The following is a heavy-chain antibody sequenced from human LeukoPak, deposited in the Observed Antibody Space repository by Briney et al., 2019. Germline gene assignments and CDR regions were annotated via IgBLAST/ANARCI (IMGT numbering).Heavy chain of an antibody. V-gene: IGHV4-61*01. D-gene: IGHD2-15*01. Sequence: SETLSLTCTVSGGSVSSGSYYWSWIRQPPGKGLEWIGYIYYSGSTNYNPSLKSRVTISVDTSKNQFSLKLSSVTAADTAVYYCAGGVLGYCSGGSCYSRTSARYYGMDVWGQGTTVTVSS. CDR1: GGSVSSGSYY. CDR3: AGGVLGYCSGGSCYSRTSARYYGMDV. CDR2: IYYSGST. J-gene: IGHJ6*02.